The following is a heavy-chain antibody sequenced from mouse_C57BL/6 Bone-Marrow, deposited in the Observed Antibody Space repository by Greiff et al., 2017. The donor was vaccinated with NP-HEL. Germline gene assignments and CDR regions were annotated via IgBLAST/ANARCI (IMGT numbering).Heavy chain of an antibody. V-gene: IGHV5-16*01. CDR3: ARDNYFFMDY. Sequence: EVQVVESEGGLVQPGSSMKLSCTASGFTFSDYYMAWVRQVPEKGLEWVANINYDGSSTYYLDSLKSRFIISRDNAKNILYLQMSSLKSEDTATYYCARDNYFFMDYWGQGTSVTVSS. D-gene: IGHD1-3*01. CDR2: INYDGSST. CDR1: GFTFSDYY. J-gene: IGHJ4*01.